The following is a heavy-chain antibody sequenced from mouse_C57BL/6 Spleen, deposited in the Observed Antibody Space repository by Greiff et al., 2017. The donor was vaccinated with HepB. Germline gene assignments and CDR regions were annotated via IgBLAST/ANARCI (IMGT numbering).Heavy chain of an antibody. CDR1: GFTFSSYA. Sequence: EVMLVESGGGLVKPGGSLKLSCAASGFTFSSYAMSWVRQTPEKRLEWVATISDGGSYTYYPDNVKGRVTISRDHAKNNLYLQMSHLKSEDTAMYYCARGGAFYYYAMDYWGQGTSVTVSS. V-gene: IGHV5-4*03. J-gene: IGHJ4*01. CDR2: ISDGGSYT. CDR3: ARGGAFYYYAMDY.